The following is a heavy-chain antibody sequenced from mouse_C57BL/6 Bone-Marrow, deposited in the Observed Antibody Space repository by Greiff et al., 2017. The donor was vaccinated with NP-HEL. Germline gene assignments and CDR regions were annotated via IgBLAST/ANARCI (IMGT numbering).Heavy chain of an antibody. V-gene: IGHV5-16*01. CDR1: GFTFSDYY. CDR3: AREGYDYDGFAY. D-gene: IGHD2-4*01. J-gene: IGHJ3*01. Sequence: EVQVVESEGGLVQPGSSMKLSCTASGFTFSDYYMAWVRQVPEKGLEWVANINYDGSSTYYLDSLKSRFIISRDNAKNILYLQMSSLKSEDTATYYCAREGYDYDGFAYWGQGTLVTVSA. CDR2: INYDGSST.